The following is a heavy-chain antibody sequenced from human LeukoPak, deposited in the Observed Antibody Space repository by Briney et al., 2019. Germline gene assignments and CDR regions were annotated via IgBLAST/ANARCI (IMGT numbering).Heavy chain of an antibody. CDR1: GFTLSNYA. CDR2: ISGSGGST. D-gene: IGHD3-22*01. J-gene: IGHJ4*02. CDR3: AKGGIYYYDISGYFFDY. Sequence: GGSLRLSCGASGFTLSNYAMSWVRQAPGKGLEWVSGISGSGGSTYYRESVKGRFTISRGISKTTLYLQMNSLRAEDTAVYYCAKGGIYYYDISGYFFDYWGQGTLVTVSS. V-gene: IGHV3-23*01.